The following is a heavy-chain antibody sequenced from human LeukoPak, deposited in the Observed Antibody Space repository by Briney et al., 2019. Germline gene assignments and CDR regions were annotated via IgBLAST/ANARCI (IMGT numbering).Heavy chain of an antibody. CDR2: ISYDGSNK. Sequence: PGRSLRLSCAAPGFTFSSYAMHWVRQAPGKGLEWVAVISYDGSNKYYADSVKGRFTISRDNSKNTLYLQMNSLRAEDTAVYYCARGGYSSSRGPFDPWGQGTLVTVSS. CDR3: ARGGYSSSRGPFDP. J-gene: IGHJ5*02. V-gene: IGHV3-30-3*01. D-gene: IGHD6-13*01. CDR1: GFTFSSYA.